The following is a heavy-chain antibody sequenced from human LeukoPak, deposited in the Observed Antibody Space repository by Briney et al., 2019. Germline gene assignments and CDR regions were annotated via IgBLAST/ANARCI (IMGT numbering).Heavy chain of an antibody. CDR2: ISYDGSNK. J-gene: IGHJ3*02. Sequence: SGGSLRLSCAASGFTFSSYAMHWVRQAPGKGLEWVAVISYDGSNKYYADSVKGRFTISRDNSKNTLYLQMNSLRAEDTAVYYCAKESGSYSDAFDIWGQGTMVTVSS. CDR1: GFTFSSYA. D-gene: IGHD1-26*01. V-gene: IGHV3-30-3*01. CDR3: AKESGSYSDAFDI.